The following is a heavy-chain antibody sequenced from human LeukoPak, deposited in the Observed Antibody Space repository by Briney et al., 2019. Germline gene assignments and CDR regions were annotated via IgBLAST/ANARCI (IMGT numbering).Heavy chain of an antibody. D-gene: IGHD6-19*01. CDR2: INSDGSST. CDR3: ARAAVAGIVY. CDR1: GFTFSSYG. Sequence: GGSLTLPCAASGFTFSSYGMHWLRHATGKGLVWVSRINSDGSSTSYADSVKGRFTISRDNAKETLYLQMNSLRAESTAVYYCARAAVAGIVYWGQGTLVTVSS. V-gene: IGHV3-74*01. J-gene: IGHJ4*02.